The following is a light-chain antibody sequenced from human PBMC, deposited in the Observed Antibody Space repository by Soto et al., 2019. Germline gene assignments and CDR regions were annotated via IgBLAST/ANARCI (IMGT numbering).Light chain of an antibody. CDR3: QPYNNWWT. CDR1: QSVNSN. J-gene: IGKJ1*01. V-gene: IGKV3-15*01. Sequence: EIVMTQSPATLSVSPGERATLSCRASQSVNSNLAWYQQKPGQAPRLLISGASTRATGIPARFSGSGSETEFTLTISSLQSEDFAVYYCQPYNNWWTFGQGPKVEMK. CDR2: GAS.